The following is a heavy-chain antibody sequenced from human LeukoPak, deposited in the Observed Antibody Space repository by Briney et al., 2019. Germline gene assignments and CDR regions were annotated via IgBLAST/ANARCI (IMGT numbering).Heavy chain of an antibody. CDR2: MNPNNGNT. CDR3: ARGKAEMAAIEH. J-gene: IGHJ1*01. Sequence: ASVKVSCKASGYTFTSYGLNWVRQATGQGLEWMGWMNPNNGNTGSAQKFQGRITMTRGTSITTAYMELSSLTSEDTAIYYCARGKAEMAAIEHWGQGTLVTVSS. D-gene: IGHD5-24*01. CDR1: GYTFTSYG. V-gene: IGHV1-8*01.